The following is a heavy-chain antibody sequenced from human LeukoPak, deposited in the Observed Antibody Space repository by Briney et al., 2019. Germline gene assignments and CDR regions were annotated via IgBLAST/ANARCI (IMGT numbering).Heavy chain of an antibody. J-gene: IGHJ4*02. Sequence: SVKVSCKASGGTFSSYAISWVRQAPGQGLEWMGRIIPILGIANYAQKFQGRVTITADKSTSTAYMELSSLRSEDTAVYYCARSGVYGSGSYYFLEDWGQGTLVTVSS. D-gene: IGHD3-10*01. V-gene: IGHV1-69*04. CDR1: GGTFSSYA. CDR2: IIPILGIA. CDR3: ARSGVYGSGSYYFLED.